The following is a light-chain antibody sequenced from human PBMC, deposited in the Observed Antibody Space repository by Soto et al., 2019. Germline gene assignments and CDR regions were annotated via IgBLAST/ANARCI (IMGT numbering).Light chain of an antibody. J-gene: IGLJ2*01. CDR1: SRDVGGYNF. CDR3: SSYTNSSTLVG. CDR2: EVS. V-gene: IGLV2-14*01. Sequence: QSALTQPASVSGSPGQSITISCSGTSRDVGGYNFVSWYQHHPGKAPKLIIYEVSNRPSGVSNRFSASKSGNTASLTISGLQAEDEADYYCSSYTNSSTLVGFGGGTKVTVL.